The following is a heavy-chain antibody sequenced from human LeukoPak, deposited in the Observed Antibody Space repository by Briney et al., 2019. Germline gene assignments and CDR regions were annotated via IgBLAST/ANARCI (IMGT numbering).Heavy chain of an antibody. CDR2: INPNSGGT. CDR3: AIYYDYVWGIDAFDI. CDR1: GCTFTGYY. V-gene: IGHV1-2*06. J-gene: IGHJ3*02. Sequence: ASVKVSCKASGCTFTGYYMHWVRQAPGQGLEWMGRINPNSGGTNYAQKFQGRVTMTRDTSISTAYMELSRLRSDDTAVYYCAIYYDYVWGIDAFDIWGQGTMVTVSS. D-gene: IGHD3-16*01.